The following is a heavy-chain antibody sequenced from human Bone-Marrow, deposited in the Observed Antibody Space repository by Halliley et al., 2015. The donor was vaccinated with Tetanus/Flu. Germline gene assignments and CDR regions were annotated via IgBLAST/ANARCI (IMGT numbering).Heavy chain of an antibody. V-gene: IGHV5-10-1*01. Sequence: PGKGLEWMGRIDPSGSYTFYSPSFQGHVTISADKSSSTVYLQWSSLKASDPAMYYCARHGMDVWGQGTTVTVSS. J-gene: IGHJ6*02. CDR2: IDPSGSYT. CDR3: ARHGMDV.